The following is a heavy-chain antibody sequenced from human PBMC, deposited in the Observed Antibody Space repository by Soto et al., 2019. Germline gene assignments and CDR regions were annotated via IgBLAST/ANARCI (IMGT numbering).Heavy chain of an antibody. CDR1: GFTFSSYG. J-gene: IGHJ4*02. CDR2: ISYDGINK. Sequence: GGSLRLSGAASGFTFSSYGIHWVRQAPCKGLEWVAVISYDGINKYYADSVKGRFTISRDNSKNTLYLQMNSLRAEDTAVYYCAKDPRFLEWLLFATHSLDYWGQGTLV. CDR3: AKDPRFLEWLLFATHSLDY. V-gene: IGHV3-30*18. D-gene: IGHD3-3*01.